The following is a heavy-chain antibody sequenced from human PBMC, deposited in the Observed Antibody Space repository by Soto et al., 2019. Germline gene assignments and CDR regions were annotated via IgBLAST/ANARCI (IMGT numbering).Heavy chain of an antibody. CDR1: GYTFTSYA. V-gene: IGHV1-3*01. J-gene: IGHJ5*02. Sequence: QVQLVQSGAEVKKPGASVKVSCKASGYTFTSYAMHWVRQAPGQRLERMGWINAGNGNTKYSQKYQGRVIITRDTAASTAYMELSSLRSEDTAVYYCASVGFGGEDWFDPWGQGTLVTVSS. CDR2: INAGNGNT. D-gene: IGHD3-10*01. CDR3: ASVGFGGEDWFDP.